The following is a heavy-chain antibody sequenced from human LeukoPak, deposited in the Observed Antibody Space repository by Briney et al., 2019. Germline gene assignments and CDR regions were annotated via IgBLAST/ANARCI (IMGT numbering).Heavy chain of an antibody. D-gene: IGHD3-3*01. CDR3: ASLYYDFWSAQYYYMDV. CDR1: GFTFSSYS. J-gene: IGHJ6*03. CDR2: ISSSSSYI. Sequence: GGSLRLSCAASGFTFSSYSMNWVRQAPGKGLEWVSSISSSSSYIYYADSVKGRFTISRDNAKNSLYLQMNSLRAEDTAVYYCASLYYDFWSAQYYYMDVWGKGTTVTVSS. V-gene: IGHV3-21*01.